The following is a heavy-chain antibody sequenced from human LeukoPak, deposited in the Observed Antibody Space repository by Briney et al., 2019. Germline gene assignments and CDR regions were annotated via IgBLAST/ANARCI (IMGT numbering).Heavy chain of an antibody. V-gene: IGHV3-74*01. D-gene: IGHD1-20*01. J-gene: IGHJ4*02. CDR3: LRDLNWSLDQ. CDR2: IKSDGITI. Sequence: PGRSLRLSCAASGFTFSSYGMHWVRQAPGKGLVWASRIKSDGITITYADSVKGRFTISRDNAKNTLYLQMNSLRAEDTAVYYCLRDLNWSLDQWGQGTLVTVSS. CDR1: GFTFSSYG.